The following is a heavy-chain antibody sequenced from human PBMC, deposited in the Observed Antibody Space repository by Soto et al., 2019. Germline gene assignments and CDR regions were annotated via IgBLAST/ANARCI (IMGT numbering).Heavy chain of an antibody. J-gene: IGHJ4*02. CDR1: GGSFSDYD. V-gene: IGHV4-34*01. CDR3: ARRGFRAARTRSPFDY. CDR2: INHSGST. Sequence: SETLSLTCAVYGGSFSDYDCSWIRQPPGKGLEWIGEINHSGSTNYNPSLKSRVTISVDTSKNQFSLKLSPVTAADTAVYYCARRGFRAARTRSPFDYWGQGTLVTVSS. D-gene: IGHD6-6*01.